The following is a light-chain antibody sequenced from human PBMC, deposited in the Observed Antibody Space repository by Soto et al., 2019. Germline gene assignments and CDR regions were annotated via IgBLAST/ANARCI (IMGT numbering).Light chain of an antibody. CDR3: MQSTQLPPT. Sequence: VVTHQTPFSLSVAPGKPASISCTSSQSLLHITGETFLFWYLQKPGQSPQLLIYEVSTRVSGVPDRFSGSGSGTDFTLEISRVETDDVGIYYCMQSTQLPPTFGQGTRLEIK. V-gene: IGKV2D-29*02. CDR2: EVS. CDR1: QSLLHITGETF. J-gene: IGKJ5*01.